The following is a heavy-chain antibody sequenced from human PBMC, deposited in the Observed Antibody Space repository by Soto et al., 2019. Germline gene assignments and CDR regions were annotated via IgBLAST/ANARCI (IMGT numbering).Heavy chain of an antibody. D-gene: IGHD3-10*01. CDR3: AREGYYYGSGSYGASRYYYMDV. Sequence: SETLSLTCTVSGGSISSYYWRWIRQPPGKGLEWIGEIYHSGSTNYNPSLKSRVTISVDTSKNQFSLKLSSVTAADTAVYYCAREGYYYGSGSYGASRYYYMDVWGKGTTVT. J-gene: IGHJ6*03. CDR1: GGSISSYY. V-gene: IGHV4-59*12. CDR2: IYHSGST.